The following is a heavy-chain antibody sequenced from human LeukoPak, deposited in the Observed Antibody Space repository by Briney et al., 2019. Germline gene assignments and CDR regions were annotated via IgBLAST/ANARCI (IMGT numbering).Heavy chain of an antibody. J-gene: IGHJ4*02. D-gene: IGHD3-3*01. CDR2: INPNSGGT. Sequence: ASVKVSCKASGYTFTGYYMHWVRQAPGQGLEWMGWINPNSGGTNYAQKFQGRVTMTRDTSISTAYMELSRLRSDDTAVYYCARAGVVLRFLEWLLYFDYWGQGTLVTVSS. V-gene: IGHV1-2*02. CDR1: GYTFTGYY. CDR3: ARAGVVLRFLEWLLYFDY.